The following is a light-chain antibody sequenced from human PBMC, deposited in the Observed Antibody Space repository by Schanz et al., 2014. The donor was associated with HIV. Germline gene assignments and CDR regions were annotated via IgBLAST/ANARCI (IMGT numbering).Light chain of an antibody. V-gene: IGLV2-18*02. CDR2: EVS. Sequence: QSALTQPPSVSGSPGQSVTISCTGTSSDIGTYNRVSWYQQSPGTAPKLLIYEVSDRPSGIPDRFSGSKSGNTASLTISGLQAEDESDYYCCSYAFTITSLYVFGTGTKVTVL. J-gene: IGLJ1*01. CDR3: CSYAFTITSLYV. CDR1: SSDIGTYNR.